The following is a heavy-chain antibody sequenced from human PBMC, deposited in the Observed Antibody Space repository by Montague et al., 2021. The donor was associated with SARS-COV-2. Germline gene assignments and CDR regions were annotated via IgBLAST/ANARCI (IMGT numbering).Heavy chain of an antibody. D-gene: IGHD3-9*01. CDR1: GFSLSTSGMC. V-gene: IGHV2-70*20. Sequence: PALVKPTQTLTLTCTFSGFSLSTSGMCVSWVRQPPGKALEWLALIDWDDNKFYSTSLKTRLTISKDTSKNQVVLTMTNVDPVDTATYYCARSLYDILTGYYRPFDYWGQGALVTVSA. CDR3: ARSLYDILTGYYRPFDY. J-gene: IGHJ4*02. CDR2: IDWDDNK.